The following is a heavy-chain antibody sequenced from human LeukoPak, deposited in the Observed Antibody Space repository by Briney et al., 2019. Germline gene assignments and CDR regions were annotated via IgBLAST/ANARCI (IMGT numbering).Heavy chain of an antibody. D-gene: IGHD3-10*01. CDR1: GGYISSYY. V-gene: IGHV4-4*07. Sequence: SETLSLTCTVSGGYISSYYWSWIRQPAGKGLEWIGRIYTSGSTNYNPSLKSRVTMSVDTSKNQFSLKLSSVTAADTAVYYCARDSEGNRGRSFDYWGQGTLVTVSS. CDR2: IYTSGST. J-gene: IGHJ4*02. CDR3: ARDSEGNRGRSFDY.